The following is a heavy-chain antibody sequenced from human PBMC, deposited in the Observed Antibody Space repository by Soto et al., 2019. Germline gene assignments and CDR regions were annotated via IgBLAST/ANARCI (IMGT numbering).Heavy chain of an antibody. CDR1: GFTFSSHG. D-gene: IGHD3-10*01. V-gene: IGHV3-30*18. J-gene: IGHJ3*01. Sequence: PGGSLRLSCAASGFTFSSHGMHWVRQAPGKGLEGVAVISYDGSNKQYGDSVKGRFTISRGNSKNALYLQMNSLRAEDTAVYYCAKEMYGSGAGDAFDVWGPGTMVTVSS. CDR2: ISYDGSNK. CDR3: AKEMYGSGAGDAFDV.